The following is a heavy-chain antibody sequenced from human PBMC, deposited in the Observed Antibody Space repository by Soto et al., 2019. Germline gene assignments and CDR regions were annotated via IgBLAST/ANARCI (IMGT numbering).Heavy chain of an antibody. D-gene: IGHD2-2*01. CDR1: GFSFNNYA. CDR2: ISFDGSNK. CDR3: AKDSGYFSSSNCYDYYYYYMDV. V-gene: IGHV3-30*18. J-gene: IGHJ6*03. Sequence: PGGSLRLSCAASGFSFNNYAMHWVRQAPGKGLEWVAVISFDGSNKYYADSVKGRFTISRDISKNTLYLQMNSLRAEDTAVYYCAKDSGYFSSSNCYDYYYYYMDVWGKGTTVTVPS.